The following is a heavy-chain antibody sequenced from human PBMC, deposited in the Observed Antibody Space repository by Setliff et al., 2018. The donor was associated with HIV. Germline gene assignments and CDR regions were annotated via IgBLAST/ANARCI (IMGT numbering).Heavy chain of an antibody. V-gene: IGHV4-34*01. CDR3: ARATGPTYYFDY. J-gene: IGHJ4*02. CDR1: GGSFSGYY. CDR2: INPGGST. Sequence: PSETLSLTCAVYGGSFSGYYWSWIRQTPGEGLEWIGEINPGGSTNYNPSLKSRATISEDTSKNQFSLRLKSVTAADTALYYCARATGPTYYFDYWGQGTLVTVSS.